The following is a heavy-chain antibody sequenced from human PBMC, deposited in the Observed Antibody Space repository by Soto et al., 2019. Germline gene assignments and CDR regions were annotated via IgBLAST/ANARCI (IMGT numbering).Heavy chain of an antibody. Sequence: SETLSLTCTVSGGSISSYYWSWIRQPPGKGLEWIGYIYYSGSTNYNPSLKSRVTISVDTSKNQFSLKLSSVTAADTAVYYCARVNWIAAAGTGYYYYTDVWGKGTTVTSP. D-gene: IGHD6-13*01. J-gene: IGHJ6*03. CDR1: GGSISSYY. CDR3: ARVNWIAAAGTGYYYYTDV. CDR2: IYYSGST. V-gene: IGHV4-59*01.